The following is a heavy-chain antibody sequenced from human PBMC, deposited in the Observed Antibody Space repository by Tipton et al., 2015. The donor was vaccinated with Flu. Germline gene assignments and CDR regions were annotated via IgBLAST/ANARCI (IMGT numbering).Heavy chain of an antibody. V-gene: IGHV4-39*01. D-gene: IGHD3-22*01. CDR3: ARRPSGNYSPFDY. Sequence: TLSLTCTVSGGSISGSSDYWGWIRQPPGNGLEWIGSIYYTGSTYYNPSLKGRVTISVDTSMNQFSLKLSSVTAADTAVYYCARRPSGNYSPFDYWGQGTLVTVSS. CDR1: GGSISGSSDY. J-gene: IGHJ4*02. CDR2: IYYTGST.